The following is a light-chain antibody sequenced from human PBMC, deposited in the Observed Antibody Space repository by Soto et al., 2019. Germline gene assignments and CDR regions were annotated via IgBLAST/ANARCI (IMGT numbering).Light chain of an antibody. CDR2: EVS. CDR3: SSLRV. Sequence: QSVLTQPPSASGSPGQSVTMSCTGTSSDVGGYNYVSWYQQHPGKAPKLMIYEVSKRPSGVPDRFSGSKSGNTASLTVSGLQAEDEADYYCSSLRVFGGGTKLTVL. CDR1: SSDVGGYNY. V-gene: IGLV2-8*01. J-gene: IGLJ2*01.